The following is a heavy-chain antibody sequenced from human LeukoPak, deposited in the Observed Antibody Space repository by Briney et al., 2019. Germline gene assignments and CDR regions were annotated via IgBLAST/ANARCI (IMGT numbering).Heavy chain of an antibody. CDR2: ISWNSGSI. J-gene: IGHJ4*02. CDR1: GFTFDDYA. V-gene: IGHV3-9*01. Sequence: PGGSLRLSCAASGFTFDDYAMHWVRQAPGKGLEWVSGISWNSGSIGYADSVKGRFTISRDNAKNSLYLQMNSLRAEDTALYYCAKGYYYDSSGYYWVFDYWGQGTLVTVSS. CDR3: AKGYYYDSSGYYWVFDY. D-gene: IGHD3-22*01.